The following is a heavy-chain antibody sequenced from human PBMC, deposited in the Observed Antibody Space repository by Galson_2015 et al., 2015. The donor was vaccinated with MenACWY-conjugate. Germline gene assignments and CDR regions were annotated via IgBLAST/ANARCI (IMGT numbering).Heavy chain of an antibody. J-gene: IGHJ4*02. CDR2: IKSKTDGETT. CDR3: TVVVSARGAYD. Sequence: SLRLSCAASGFIFSNAWMSWVRLAPGKGLEWVGRIKSKTDGETTDYAAPVKGRFTISRDDSKNTLYLQMNSLKTEDTAVCYCTVVVSARGAYDWGQGTRVTVSS. CDR1: GFIFSNAW. D-gene: IGHD2-21*01. V-gene: IGHV3-15*01.